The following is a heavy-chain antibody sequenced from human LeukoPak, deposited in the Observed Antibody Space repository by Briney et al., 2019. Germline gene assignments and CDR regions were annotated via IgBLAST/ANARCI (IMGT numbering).Heavy chain of an antibody. CDR2: ISYDGSNK. CDR3: ARNDVLRFLEWLRRQNYYYYGMDV. J-gene: IGHJ6*02. V-gene: IGHV3-30-3*01. CDR1: GFTFSSYA. D-gene: IGHD3-3*01. Sequence: PGRSLRLSCAASGFTFSSYAMHWVRQAPGEGLEWVAVISYDGSNKYYADSVKGRFTISRDNSKNTLYLQMNSLRAEDTAVYYCARNDVLRFLEWLRRQNYYYYGMDVWGQGTTVTVSS.